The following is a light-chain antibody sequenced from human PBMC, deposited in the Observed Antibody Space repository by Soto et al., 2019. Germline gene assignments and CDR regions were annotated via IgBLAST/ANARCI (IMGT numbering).Light chain of an antibody. CDR2: GNN. Sequence: QSVLTQPPSVSGGPGQRVTISCTGSSSNIGAGFGVHWYQQLPGTAPKLLIYGNNNRPSGVPDRFSGSKSGTSASLAITGLQAEDEAAYYCQSYDRSLRVVFGGGTKVTVL. V-gene: IGLV1-40*01. J-gene: IGLJ2*01. CDR1: SSNIGAGFG. CDR3: QSYDRSLRVV.